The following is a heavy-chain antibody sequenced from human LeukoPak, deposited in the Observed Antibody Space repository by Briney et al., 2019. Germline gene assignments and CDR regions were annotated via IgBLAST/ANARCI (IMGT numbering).Heavy chain of an antibody. CDR1: GFTFDDYA. D-gene: IGHD6-6*01. Sequence: PGRSLRLSCAASGFTFDDYAMPWVRQAPGKGLEWVSGISWNSGSIGYADSVKGRFTISRDNAKNSLYLQMNSLRAEDTALYYCARVYSSSSGYFDYWGQGTLVTVSS. CDR3: ARVYSSSSGYFDY. J-gene: IGHJ4*02. V-gene: IGHV3-9*01. CDR2: ISWNSGSI.